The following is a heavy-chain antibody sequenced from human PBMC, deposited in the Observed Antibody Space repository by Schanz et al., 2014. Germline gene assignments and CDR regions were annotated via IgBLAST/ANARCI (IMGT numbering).Heavy chain of an antibody. J-gene: IGHJ3*01. D-gene: IGHD5-12*01. Sequence: QLVESGGGLVKPGGSLRLSCATSGFNLRRYSMNWVRQAPGGGLEWVSSISATSNFVHYAASVEGRFIISRDSSKNTLFLQMNSLRAEDTAVYFCARDGGRDGYNLAFDVWGQGTLVTVSS. CDR1: GFNLRRYS. V-gene: IGHV3-21*04. CDR2: ISATSNFV. CDR3: ARDGGRDGYNLAFDV.